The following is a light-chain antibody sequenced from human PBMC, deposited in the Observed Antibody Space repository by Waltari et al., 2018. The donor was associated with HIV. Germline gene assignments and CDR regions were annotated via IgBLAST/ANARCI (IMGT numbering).Light chain of an antibody. J-gene: IGKJ1*01. CDR3: QQYNGSWT. CDR2: AIA. V-gene: IGKV3D-15*03. Sequence: EIVMTQSPVTLSVSPGERATLSCRASQNVGNKIVWYQRRPGQSPRLIRFAIAVRATGIPTRCSGSGSGTDFDIIITTPQPEDYGIYYCQQYNGSWTFGRGT. CDR1: QNVGNK.